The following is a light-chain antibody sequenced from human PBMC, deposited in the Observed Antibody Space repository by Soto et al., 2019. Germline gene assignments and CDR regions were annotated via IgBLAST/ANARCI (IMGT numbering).Light chain of an antibody. CDR1: SSDVGAYNS. Sequence: QSVLTQPPSVSGSPAQSVTFSCTGTSSDVGAYNSVSWYQQHPGKAPKLIIYDVSKRPSGVPYRFSASKSGNTASLTISGLLAEDEADYYCLSYAGSYIYVFGTGTKLTVL. CDR3: LSYAGSYIYV. V-gene: IGLV2-11*01. J-gene: IGLJ1*01. CDR2: DVS.